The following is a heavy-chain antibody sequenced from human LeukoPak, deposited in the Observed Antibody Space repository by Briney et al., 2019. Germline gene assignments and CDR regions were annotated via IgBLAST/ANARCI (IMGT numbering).Heavy chain of an antibody. CDR1: GFTFSGSA. Sequence: GGSLKLSCEASGFTFSGSAMHWVRQASGKGLGWVGRIRSKANSYATAYAASVKGRFTISRDDSKNTAYLQMNSLKTEDTAVYYCTRHGDILTGYYFDYWGQGTLVTVSS. CDR2: IRSKANSYAT. V-gene: IGHV3-73*01. J-gene: IGHJ4*02. D-gene: IGHD3-9*01. CDR3: TRHGDILTGYYFDY.